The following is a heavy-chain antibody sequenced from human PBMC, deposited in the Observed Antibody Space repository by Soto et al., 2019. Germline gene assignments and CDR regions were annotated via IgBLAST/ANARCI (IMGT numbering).Heavy chain of an antibody. CDR3: AKDHYYDSSGYWAFEY. CDR2: IWHDGGNK. J-gene: IGHJ4*02. D-gene: IGHD3-22*01. CDR1: GFTFSSYG. Sequence: GWSLRLSCAASGFTFSSYGMHWVRQAPGKGLEWVAFIWHDGGNKFYAESVKGRFTISRDNSKNTLYLQMNSLRAEDTAVYYCAKDHYYDSSGYWAFEYLGQGP. V-gene: IGHV3-33*06.